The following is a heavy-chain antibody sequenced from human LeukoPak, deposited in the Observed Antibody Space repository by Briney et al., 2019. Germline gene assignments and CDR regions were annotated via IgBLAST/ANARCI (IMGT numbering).Heavy chain of an antibody. V-gene: IGHV1-18*01. J-gene: IGHJ4*02. CDR1: GYTFTSYG. CDR3: ARDSPQLLLCRYDY. Sequence: RASVKVSCKASGYTFTSYGISWVRQAPGQGLEWMGWISAHNGNTNYAQKLQGRVTMTTDTSTSTAYMELRSLRSDDTAVYYCARDSPQLLLCRYDYWGQGTLVTVSS. CDR2: ISAHNGNT. D-gene: IGHD3-10*02.